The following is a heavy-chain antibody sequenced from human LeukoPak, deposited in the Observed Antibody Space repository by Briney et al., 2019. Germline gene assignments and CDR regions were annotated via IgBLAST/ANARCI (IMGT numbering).Heavy chain of an antibody. Sequence: SETLSLTCTVSGGSISSYYWSLIRQPPGKGLEWIEYIYYSGSTNYNPSLKSRVTISVDTSKNQFSLKLSSVTAADTAVYYCARVSDYYDSSGPIQAFDYWGQGTLVTVSS. D-gene: IGHD3-22*01. CDR3: ARVSDYYDSSGPIQAFDY. V-gene: IGHV4-59*01. J-gene: IGHJ4*02. CDR1: GGSISSYY. CDR2: IYYSGST.